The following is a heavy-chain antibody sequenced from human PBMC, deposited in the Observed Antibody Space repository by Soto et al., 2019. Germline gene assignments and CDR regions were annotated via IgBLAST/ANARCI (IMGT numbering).Heavy chain of an antibody. CDR2: INPSGGST. Sequence: ASVKVSCKASGYTFTSYYMHWVRQAPGQGLEWMGIINPSGGSTSYAQKLQGRVTMTRDTSTSTVYMELSSLRSEDTAVYYCARTEADFGVVTPFDYWGQGTLVTVSS. V-gene: IGHV1-46*03. CDR1: GYTFTSYY. J-gene: IGHJ4*02. CDR3: ARTEADFGVVTPFDY. D-gene: IGHD3-3*01.